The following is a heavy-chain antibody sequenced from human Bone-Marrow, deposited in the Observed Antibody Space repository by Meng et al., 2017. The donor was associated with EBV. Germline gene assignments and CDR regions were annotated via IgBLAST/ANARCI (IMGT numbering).Heavy chain of an antibody. CDR3: ASESGRGFTPDY. CDR2: LIPMVGAP. J-gene: IGHJ4*02. V-gene: IGHV1-69*01. D-gene: IGHD3-10*01. Sequence: QGQLLQAGAEVKKPGSSVKVSVRTSGGTFRSDAVSWVRQAPGQGLEWMGGLIPMVGAPHYAQKFQGRVTIIADESTSTHSMESNSLRSEDTAMYYCASESGRGFTPDYWGQGTLVTVSS. CDR1: GGTFRSDA.